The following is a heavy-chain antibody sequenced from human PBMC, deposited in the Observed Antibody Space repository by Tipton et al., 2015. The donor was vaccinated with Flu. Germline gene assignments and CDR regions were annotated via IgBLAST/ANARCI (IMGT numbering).Heavy chain of an antibody. D-gene: IGHD6-6*01. CDR3: ARAVGSSSSY. CDR1: GFTFSTYR. J-gene: IGHJ4*02. CDR2: IAGSSTNI. V-gene: IGHV3-48*04. Sequence: SLRLSCAASGFTFSTYRMNWVRQAPGKGLEWVSHIAGSSTNINYADSVKGRFTVSRDNAENSLYLQMNSLRAEDTAVYYCARAVGSSSSYWGQGTLVTVSS.